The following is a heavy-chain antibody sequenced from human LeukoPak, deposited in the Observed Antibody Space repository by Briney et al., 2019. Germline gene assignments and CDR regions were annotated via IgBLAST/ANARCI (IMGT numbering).Heavy chain of an antibody. Sequence: SETLSLTCTVSGGSISSSSYYWGWIRQPPGKGLEWIGSIYYSGSTYYNPSLKSRVTISVDTSKNQFSLKLSSVTAADTAVYYCARMGPYYDILTGYYIFEDWGQGTLVTVSS. CDR3: ARMGPYYDILTGYYIFED. D-gene: IGHD3-9*01. CDR2: IYYSGST. V-gene: IGHV4-39*07. J-gene: IGHJ4*02. CDR1: GGSISSSSYY.